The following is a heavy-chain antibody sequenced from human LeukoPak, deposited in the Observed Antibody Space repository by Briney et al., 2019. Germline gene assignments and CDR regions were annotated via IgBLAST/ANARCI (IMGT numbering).Heavy chain of an antibody. D-gene: IGHD3-10*01. CDR2: ISSSSSYI. V-gene: IGHV3-21*01. J-gene: IGHJ3*02. CDR3: ARSSNDAFDI. CDR1: GFTFSSYS. Sequence: GGSLRLSCAASGFTFSSYSMNWVRQAPGKGLEWVSSISSSSSYIYYADSVKGRFTIPRDNAKNSLYLQMNSLRAEDTAVYYCARSSNDAFDIWGQGTMVTVSS.